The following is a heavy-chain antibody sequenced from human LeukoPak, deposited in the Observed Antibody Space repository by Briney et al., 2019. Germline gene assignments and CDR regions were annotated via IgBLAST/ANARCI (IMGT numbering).Heavy chain of an antibody. CDR1: GYTFTSYG. J-gene: IGHJ3*02. V-gene: IGHV1-18*01. CDR2: ISAYNGNT. D-gene: IGHD3-16*01. CDR3: ARDRPQKNYVPRNDAFDI. Sequence: ASVKVSCKASGYTFTSYGISWVRQAPGQGLEWMGWISAYNGNTNYAQKLQGRVTMTTDTSTSTAYMELRSLSSDDTAVYYCARDRPQKNYVPRNDAFDIWGQGTMVTVSS.